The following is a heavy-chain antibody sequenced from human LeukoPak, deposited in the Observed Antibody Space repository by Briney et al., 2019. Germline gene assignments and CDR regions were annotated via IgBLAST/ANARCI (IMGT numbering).Heavy chain of an antibody. D-gene: IGHD3-10*01. CDR3: AKDYSLLWFGELDFDY. J-gene: IGHJ4*02. CDR1: GFTFSDYY. CDR2: ISSSGSTI. V-gene: IGHV3-11*04. Sequence: GGSLRLSCAASGFTFSDYYMSWIRQAPGKGLEWVSYISSSGSTIYYADSVKGRFTISRDNSRNTLYLQMNSLRAEDTAVYYCAKDYSLLWFGELDFDYWGQGTLVTVSS.